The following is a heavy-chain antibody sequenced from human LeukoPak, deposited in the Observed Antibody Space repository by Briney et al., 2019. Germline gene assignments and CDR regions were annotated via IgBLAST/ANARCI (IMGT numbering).Heavy chain of an antibody. CDR2: IGYAGDT. CDR1: GFTFSSYD. D-gene: IGHD2-2*01. Sequence: PGESLRLSCAASGFTFSSYDMHWVRQATGKGLEWVSAIGYAGDTYYPGSVKGRFTISRENAKNSLYLQMNSLRAEDTAVYYCARDLGYCSSTSCFPYYYYYGMDVWGQGTTVTVAS. CDR3: ARDLGYCSSTSCFPYYYYYGMDV. V-gene: IGHV3-13*04. J-gene: IGHJ6*02.